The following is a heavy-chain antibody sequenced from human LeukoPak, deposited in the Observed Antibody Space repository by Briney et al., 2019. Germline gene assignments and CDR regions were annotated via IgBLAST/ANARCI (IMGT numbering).Heavy chain of an antibody. CDR3: AKGGYCSGGSCYDDY. J-gene: IGHJ4*02. V-gene: IGHV3-23*01. D-gene: IGHD2-15*01. Sequence: GGSLRLFCAASGFTFSSYAMSWVRQAPGKGLEWVSAISGSGGSTYYADSVKGRFTISRDNSKNTLYLQMNSLRAEDTALYYCAKGGYCSGGSCYDDYWGQGTLVTVSS. CDR2: ISGSGGST. CDR1: GFTFSSYA.